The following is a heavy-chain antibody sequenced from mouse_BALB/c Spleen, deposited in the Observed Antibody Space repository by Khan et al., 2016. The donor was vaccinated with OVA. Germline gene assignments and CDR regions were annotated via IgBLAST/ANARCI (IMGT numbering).Heavy chain of an antibody. D-gene: IGHD2-2*01. J-gene: IGHJ3*01. CDR2: INPNNGGT. V-gene: IGHV1S81*02. CDR1: GYIFTSYY. CDR3: TRSGYGSFAY. Sequence: QVQLQQSGAELVKPGASVKLSCKASGYIFTSYYMYWVKQRPGQGLEWIGEINPNNGGTNFNEKFKSKATLTVDKSSSTAYMQLSSLTSEDSAVYYGTRSGYGSFAYWGQGTLVTVSA.